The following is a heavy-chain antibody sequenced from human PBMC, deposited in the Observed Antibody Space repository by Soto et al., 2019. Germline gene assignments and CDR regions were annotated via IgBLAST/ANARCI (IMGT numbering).Heavy chain of an antibody. V-gene: IGHV4-30-4*01. Sequence: SETLSLTCTVSGGSISSGDYYWSWIRQPPGKGLEWIGYIYYGGSTYYNPSLKSRVTISVDTSKNQFSLKLSSVTAADTAVYYCARDLEAHSGSYYFDYWGQGTLVTVSS. D-gene: IGHD1-26*01. CDR3: ARDLEAHSGSYYFDY. CDR1: GGSISSGDYY. CDR2: IYYGGST. J-gene: IGHJ4*02.